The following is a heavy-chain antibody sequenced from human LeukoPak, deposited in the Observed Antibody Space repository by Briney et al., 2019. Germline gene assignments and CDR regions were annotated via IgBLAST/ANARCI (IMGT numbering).Heavy chain of an antibody. D-gene: IGHD3-16*01. J-gene: IGHJ4*02. Sequence: GGSLRLSCAASGFTFSSYGMNWVRQAPGKGLKWVAFIRYDGTNKYYADSVKGRFTISRDNSNNALYLQMNSLRAEDTAVYYCAKIQLGLGAHDYWGQGTLVTVSS. CDR1: GFTFSSYG. CDR3: AKIQLGLGAHDY. CDR2: IRYDGTNK. V-gene: IGHV3-30*02.